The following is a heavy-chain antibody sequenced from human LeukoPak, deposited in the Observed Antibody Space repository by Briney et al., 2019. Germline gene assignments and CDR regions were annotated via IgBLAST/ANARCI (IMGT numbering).Heavy chain of an antibody. D-gene: IGHD4-11*01. Sequence: GGSLRLSCAASGFTFSSYAMSWVRQAPGKGLEWVANIKQDGSAIYYVDSVKGRFTISRDNAKNSLYLQMNSLRAEDTAVYYCARVTTLDYWGQGTLVTVSS. CDR3: ARVTTLDY. J-gene: IGHJ4*02. V-gene: IGHV3-7*01. CDR2: IKQDGSAI. CDR1: GFTFSSYA.